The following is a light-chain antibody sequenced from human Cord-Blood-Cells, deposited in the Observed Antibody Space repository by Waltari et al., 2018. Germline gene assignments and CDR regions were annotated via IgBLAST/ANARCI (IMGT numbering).Light chain of an antibody. J-gene: IGKJ5*01. CDR3: QQYNNWAPIT. V-gene: IGKV3D-15*01. Sequence: EIVITQSPATLSVSPGERATLSGRAGQSVTRNVAWYQQKTGQAPRLLSYGPSTRATGSPARCSGSGSGTEVTLTISSLQSEDVAVYDCQQYNNWAPITCGQGTRLEIK. CDR2: GPS. CDR1: QSVTRN.